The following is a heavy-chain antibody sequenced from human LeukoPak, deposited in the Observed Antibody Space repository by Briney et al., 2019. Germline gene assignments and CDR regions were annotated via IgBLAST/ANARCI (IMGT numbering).Heavy chain of an antibody. Sequence: SETLSLTCAVYGGSFSGYYWSWIRQPPGQGLEWIGEINHSGSTNYNPSLKSRVTISVDTSKNQFSLKLSSVTAADTAVYYCARHVLTRWRYFDYWGQGTLVTVSS. CDR1: GGSFSGYY. CDR2: INHSGST. J-gene: IGHJ4*02. V-gene: IGHV4-34*01. D-gene: IGHD4-11*01. CDR3: ARHVLTRWRYFDY.